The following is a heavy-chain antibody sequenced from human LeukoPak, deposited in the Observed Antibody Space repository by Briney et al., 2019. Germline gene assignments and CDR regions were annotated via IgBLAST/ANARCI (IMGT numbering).Heavy chain of an antibody. CDR3: ARDRAYAFDI. V-gene: IGHV3-33*01. J-gene: IGHJ3*02. CDR1: GFTFSSYG. CDR2: ICYDGSNK. Sequence: PGGSLRLSCAASGFTFSSYGMHWVRQAPGKGLEWVAVICYDGSNKYYADSVKGGFTISRDNSKNTLYLQMNSLRAEDTAVYYCARDRAYAFDIWGQGTMVTVSS.